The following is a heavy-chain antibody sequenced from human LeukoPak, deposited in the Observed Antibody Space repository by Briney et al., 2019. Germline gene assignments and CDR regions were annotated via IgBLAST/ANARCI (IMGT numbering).Heavy chain of an antibody. CDR3: ARGELVVVPAASNYYYYMDV. CDR2: ISHSGST. V-gene: IGHV4-34*01. D-gene: IGHD2-2*01. J-gene: IGHJ6*03. CDR1: GGSFSGYY. Sequence: SETLSLTCAVYGGSFSGYYWSWIRQPPGKGLEWIGEISHSGSTNYNPSLKSRVTISVDTSKNQFSLKLSSVPAADTAVYYCARGELVVVPAASNYYYYMDVWGKGTTVTVSS.